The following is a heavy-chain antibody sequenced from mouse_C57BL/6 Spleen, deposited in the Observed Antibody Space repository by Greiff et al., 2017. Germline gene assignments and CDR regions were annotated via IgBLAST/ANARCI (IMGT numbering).Heavy chain of an antibody. CDR3: TRKRSNYESYFDY. CDR1: GYTFTDYE. CDR2: IDPETGGT. J-gene: IGHJ2*01. D-gene: IGHD2-5*01. Sequence: QVQLQQSGAELVRPGASVTLSCKASGYTFTDYEMHWVKQTPVHGLEWIGAIDPETGGTAYNQKFKGKAILTADKSSSTAYMELRSLTSEDSAVYYCTRKRSNYESYFDYWGQGTTLTVSS. V-gene: IGHV1-15*01.